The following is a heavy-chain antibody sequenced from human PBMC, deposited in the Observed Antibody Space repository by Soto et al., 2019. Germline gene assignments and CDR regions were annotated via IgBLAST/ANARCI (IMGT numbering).Heavy chain of an antibody. D-gene: IGHD3-10*01. CDR1: GFTFSSYA. CDR3: AKDNRVRYYGSGSTFDY. CDR2: ISGSGGST. Sequence: EVQLLESGGGLVQPGGSLRLSCAASGFTFSSYAMSWVRQAPGKGLEWVSAISGSGGSTYYADSVKGRFTISRDNSKNTLYLQMNSLRAEDTAEYYCAKDNRVRYYGSGSTFDYWGQGTLVTVSS. V-gene: IGHV3-23*01. J-gene: IGHJ4*02.